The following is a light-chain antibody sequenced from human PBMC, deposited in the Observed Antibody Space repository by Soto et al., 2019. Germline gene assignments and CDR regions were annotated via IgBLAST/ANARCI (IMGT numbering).Light chain of an antibody. Sequence: DIQMTQSPSTLSASVGDRVTITCRASQSISSWLAWYQQKPGKAPKLLIYKASSLESGVPSRFSGSGSGTEFTLTISSLQPDEYATYYFQQYNSYPSFGGGTKLELK. CDR2: KAS. CDR1: QSISSW. CDR3: QQYNSYPS. J-gene: IGKJ4*01. V-gene: IGKV1-5*03.